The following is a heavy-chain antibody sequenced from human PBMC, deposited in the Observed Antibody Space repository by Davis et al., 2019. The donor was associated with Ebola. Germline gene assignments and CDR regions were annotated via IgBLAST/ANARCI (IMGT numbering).Heavy chain of an antibody. V-gene: IGHV1-46*01. CDR3: ARETYYYGSGSYLSRYYGMDV. Sequence: ASVKVSCKASGYTFTSYYMHWVRQAPGQGLEWMGIINPSGGSTSYAQKFQGRVTMTRDTSTSTVYMELSSLRSEDTAVYYCARETYYYGSGSYLSRYYGMDVWGQGTTVTVSS. CDR1: GYTFTSYY. CDR2: INPSGGST. D-gene: IGHD3-10*01. J-gene: IGHJ6*02.